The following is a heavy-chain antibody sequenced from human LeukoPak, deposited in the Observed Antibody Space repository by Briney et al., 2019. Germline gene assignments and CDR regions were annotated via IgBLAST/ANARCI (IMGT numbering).Heavy chain of an antibody. V-gene: IGHV3-30*18. D-gene: IGHD3-22*01. CDR3: PKDLGRYDSSGYRFDY. Sequence: GGSLRLSCAASGFTFSSFGMQWVRQAPGKGLEWVAGISYDGSNKNYADSVRGRFTISRDNFKNTVSLQMNSLRAEDTAVYYCPKDLGRYDSSGYRFDYWGQGTLVTVSS. CDR2: ISYDGSNK. J-gene: IGHJ4*02. CDR1: GFTFSSFG.